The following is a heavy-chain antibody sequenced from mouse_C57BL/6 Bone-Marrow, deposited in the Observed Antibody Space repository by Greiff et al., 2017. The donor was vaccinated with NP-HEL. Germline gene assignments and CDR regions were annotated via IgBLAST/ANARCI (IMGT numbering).Heavy chain of an antibody. D-gene: IGHD2-1*01. CDR1: GFTFSSYA. V-gene: IGHV5-9-1*02. CDR3: TRDPTGLLWYFDV. Sequence: EVHLVESGEGLVKPGGSLKLSCAASGFTFSSYAMSWVRQTPEKRLEWVAYISSGGAYLYYADTVKGRFTISRDNARNTLYLQMSSLKSEYTAMYYCTRDPTGLLWYFDVWGTGTTVTVSS. CDR2: ISSGGAYL. J-gene: IGHJ1*03.